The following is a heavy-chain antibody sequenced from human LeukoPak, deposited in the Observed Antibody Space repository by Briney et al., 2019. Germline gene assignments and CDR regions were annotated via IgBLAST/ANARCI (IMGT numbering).Heavy chain of an antibody. CDR2: IKQGGSEK. Sequence: PGGSLRLSCAASGFTFSSYWMSWVRQAPGKGLEWVANIKQGGSEKYYVDSVKGRFTISRDNAKNSLYLQMNSLRAEDTAVYYCARNFDWLYQILDYWGQGTLVTVSS. V-gene: IGHV3-7*03. CDR3: ARNFDWLYQILDY. CDR1: GFTFSSYW. J-gene: IGHJ4*02. D-gene: IGHD3-9*01.